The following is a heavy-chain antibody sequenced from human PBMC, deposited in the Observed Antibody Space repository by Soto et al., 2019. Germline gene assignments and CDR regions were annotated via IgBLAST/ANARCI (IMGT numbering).Heavy chain of an antibody. CDR1: GYTFTSYG. Sequence: ASVKVSCKASGYTFTSYGISWVRQAPGQGLERMGWISAYNGNTNYAQKLQGRVTMTTDTSTSTAYMELRSLRSDDTAVYYCARDRADVKPPYYYYGMDVWGQGTTVTVSS. CDR3: ARDRADVKPPYYYYGMDV. CDR2: ISAYNGNT. J-gene: IGHJ6*02. V-gene: IGHV1-18*01.